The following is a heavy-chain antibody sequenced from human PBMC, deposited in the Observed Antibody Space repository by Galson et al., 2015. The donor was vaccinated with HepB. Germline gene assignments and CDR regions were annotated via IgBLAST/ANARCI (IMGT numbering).Heavy chain of an antibody. CDR3: ARGYYDYIWGSYREIDY. D-gene: IGHD3-16*02. CDR1: GFTFISYS. CDR2: ISSSSSYI. V-gene: IGHV3-21*01. Sequence: SLRLSCSASGFTFISYSMYWVRRAPGKGLEWVSSISSSSSYIYYADSVKGRFTISRDNAKNSLYLKMNSLRAEDTAVYYCARGYYDYIWGSYREIDYWGQGTLVTVSS. J-gene: IGHJ4*02.